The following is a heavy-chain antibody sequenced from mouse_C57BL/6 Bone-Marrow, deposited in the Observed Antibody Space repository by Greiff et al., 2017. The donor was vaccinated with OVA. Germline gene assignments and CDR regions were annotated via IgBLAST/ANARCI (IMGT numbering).Heavy chain of an antibody. CDR1: GFTFSSYG. CDR2: ISSGGSYT. Sequence: DVMLVESGGDLVKPGGSLKLSCAASGFTFSSYGMSWVRQTPDKRLEWVATISSGGSYTYYPDSVKGRFTISRDNAKNTLYLQMSSLKSEDTAMYYCARILDYWGQGTTLTVSS. V-gene: IGHV5-6*02. CDR3: ARILDY. J-gene: IGHJ2*01.